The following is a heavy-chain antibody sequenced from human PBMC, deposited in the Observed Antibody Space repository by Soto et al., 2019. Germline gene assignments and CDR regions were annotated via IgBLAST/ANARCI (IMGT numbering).Heavy chain of an antibody. D-gene: IGHD6-6*01. J-gene: IGHJ4*02. V-gene: IGHV4-34*01. CDR2: INHSGST. Sequence: PSETLSLTCAVYGGSFSGYYWSWIRQPPGKGLEWIGEINHSGSTNYNPSLKSRVTISVDTSKNQFSLKLSSVTAADTAVYFCVREVIAASDLQNYFDFWGQGTQVTVSS. CDR1: GGSFSGYY. CDR3: VREVIAASDLQNYFDF.